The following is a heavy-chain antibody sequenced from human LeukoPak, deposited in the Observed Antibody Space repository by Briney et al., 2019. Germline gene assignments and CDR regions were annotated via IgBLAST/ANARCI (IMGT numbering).Heavy chain of an antibody. Sequence: PSETLSLTCTVAGGSISSGSYDWGWIRQPPGKGREWIGSIYHSGSTYYNPSLKSRVTISVDTSKNQFSLKLSSVTAADTAVYYCARVVVAGHFDYWDQGTLVTVSS. V-gene: IGHV4-39*07. CDR1: GGSISSGSYD. CDR3: ARVVVAGHFDY. D-gene: IGHD2-15*01. J-gene: IGHJ4*02. CDR2: IYHSGST.